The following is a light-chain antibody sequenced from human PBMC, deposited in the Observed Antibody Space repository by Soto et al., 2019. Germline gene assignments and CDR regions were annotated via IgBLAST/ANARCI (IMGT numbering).Light chain of an antibody. V-gene: IGKV3-15*01. CDR2: GAS. CDR3: QQYNNWPWT. Sequence: EIVMTQSPATLSVSPGERATLSCRVSQSVGSNLAWYQQKPGQAPRLLIYGASTRATGIPAKFSGSGSGTEFTLTISSLQSEDFPVYYCQQYNNWPWTFGQGTKVEIK. J-gene: IGKJ1*01. CDR1: QSVGSN.